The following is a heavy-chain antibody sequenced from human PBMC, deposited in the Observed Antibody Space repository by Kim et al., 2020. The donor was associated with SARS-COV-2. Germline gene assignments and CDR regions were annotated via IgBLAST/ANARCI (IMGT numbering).Heavy chain of an antibody. D-gene: IGHD6-13*01. CDR2: VYYTGST. Sequence: SETLSLTCIVSGGSISSTNYYWGWIRQPPGKGLEWIGSVYYTGSTYYNPSFRGRVTIDVDTSKNHFSLRLRSVTAADTAVYFCARGEYSRLLRADPWGQGTLVTVSS. CDR3: ARGEYSRLLRADP. V-gene: IGHV4-39*02. CDR1: GGSISSTNYY. J-gene: IGHJ5*02.